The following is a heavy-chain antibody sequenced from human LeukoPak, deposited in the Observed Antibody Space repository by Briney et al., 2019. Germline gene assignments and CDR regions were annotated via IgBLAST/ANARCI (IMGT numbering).Heavy chain of an antibody. V-gene: IGHV3-21*01. Sequence: PWGSLRLSCAASGFTFSSYSMNWVRQAPGKGLEWVSSISSSRSYIYYADSVKGRFTISRDNANNSLYLQMNSLRAEDTAVYYCARGSSSWYLLYWGQGTLVTVSS. D-gene: IGHD6-13*01. CDR2: ISSSRSYI. J-gene: IGHJ4*02. CDR1: GFTFSSYS. CDR3: ARGSSSWYLLY.